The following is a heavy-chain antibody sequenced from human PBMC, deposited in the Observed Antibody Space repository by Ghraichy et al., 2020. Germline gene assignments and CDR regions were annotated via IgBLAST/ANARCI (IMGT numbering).Heavy chain of an antibody. V-gene: IGHV7-4-1*02. J-gene: IGHJ4*02. CDR1: GYTFTSLG. CDR3: ARDNRIGGKDLDY. D-gene: IGHD3-16*01. CDR2: INTNTGNP. Sequence: ASGNVSCKISGYTFTSLGINWVRQAPGQGLDWMGWINTNTGNPMYAQGFTGRFVFSLDTSVSTAYLQITNLKAEDTAVYYCARDNRIGGKDLDYWGQGTLVIVSS.